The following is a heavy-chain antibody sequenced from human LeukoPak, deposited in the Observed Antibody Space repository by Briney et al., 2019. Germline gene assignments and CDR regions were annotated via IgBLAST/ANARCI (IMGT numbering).Heavy chain of an antibody. CDR3: ARGWFGPDS. CDR2: ISNDGTTT. CDR1: GFTFSGHS. Sequence: GASLRLSCAASGFTFSGHSMHWVRQAPGKGLVWISGISNDGTTTNYADSVKGRFTISRDNAKNTLYLQMKSLRAEDTAVYYCARGWFGPDSWDQGTMVTVSS. V-gene: IGHV3-74*01. J-gene: IGHJ3*02. D-gene: IGHD3-10*01.